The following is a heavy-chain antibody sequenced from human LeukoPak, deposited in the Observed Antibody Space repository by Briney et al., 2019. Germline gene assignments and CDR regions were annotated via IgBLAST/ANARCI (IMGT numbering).Heavy chain of an antibody. CDR3: ARVTLDNTPPYFSYMDV. D-gene: IGHD2-15*01. CDR1: GGTFNSYS. Sequence: EASVKVSCKASGGTFNSYSISWVRQAPGQGLEWMGWIIPVFGTPNYAQKFQGRVTITTDESTSTVYMEVSSLRSVDTAVYYCARVTLDNTPPYFSYMDVWGKGTTVTVSS. J-gene: IGHJ6*03. V-gene: IGHV1-69*05. CDR2: IIPVFGTP.